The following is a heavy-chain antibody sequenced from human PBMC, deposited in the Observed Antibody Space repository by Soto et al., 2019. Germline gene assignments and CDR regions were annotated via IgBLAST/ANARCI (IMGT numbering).Heavy chain of an antibody. J-gene: IGHJ4*01. CDR3: ARAHATTLPFDY. CDR2: IFHSGNA. CDR1: GGSMRNVY. V-gene: IGHV4-59*01. D-gene: IGHD4-4*01. Sequence: SETLSLTCTVSGGSMRNVYWSWIRQPPGKRLEWIGFIFHSGNAKYNPSLKSRVTISIDTSQSQFSLSLDSVTAADTAVYCCARAHATTLPFDYWGLGTLVTVSS.